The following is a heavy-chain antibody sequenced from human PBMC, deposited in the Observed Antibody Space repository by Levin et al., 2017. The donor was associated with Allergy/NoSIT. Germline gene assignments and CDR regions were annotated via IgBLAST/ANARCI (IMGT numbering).Heavy chain of an antibody. CDR1: GGSFSGYY. CDR3: ARRDSGYSSGWFRYYYYYMDV. D-gene: IGHD6-19*01. Sequence: SQTLSLTCAVYGGSFSGYYWSWIRQPPGKGLEWIGEINHSGSTNYNPSLKSRVTISVDTSKNQFSLKLSSVTAADTAVYYCARRDSGYSSGWFRYYYYYMDVWGKGTTVTVSS. V-gene: IGHV4-34*01. J-gene: IGHJ6*03. CDR2: INHSGST.